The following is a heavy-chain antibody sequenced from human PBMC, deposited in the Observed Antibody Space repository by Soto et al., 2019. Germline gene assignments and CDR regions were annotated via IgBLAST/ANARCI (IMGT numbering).Heavy chain of an antibody. J-gene: IGHJ6*01. CDR3: VRGRTAARLRYYYYGMDV. D-gene: IGHD6-6*01. Sequence: SETLSLTRAVYGGYFSGYYWSWNRQPPGKGLEWIVKINHSRSTNYNPSLKSRVSISVDTSKNQFSLKLRSVTAADTAVYYCVRGRTAARLRYYYYGMDVGGQGTTVTVSS. V-gene: IGHV4-34*01. CDR2: INHSRST. CDR1: GGYFSGYY.